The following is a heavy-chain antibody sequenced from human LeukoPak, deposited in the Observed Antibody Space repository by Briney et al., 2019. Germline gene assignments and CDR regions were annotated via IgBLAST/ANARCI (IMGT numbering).Heavy chain of an antibody. CDR3: ARGRSDFWSGYYPTFDP. V-gene: IGHV4-30-2*01. CDR1: GGSISSGGYS. CDR2: SYHSGST. D-gene: IGHD3-3*01. Sequence: PSETLSLTCAVSGGSISSGGYSGSWIRQPRGKGREWIVYSYHSGSTYYNPSLKSRFTISVDRSKTQFSLKLSSVTAADTAVYYCARGRSDFWSGYYPTFDPWGQGTLVTVSS. J-gene: IGHJ5*02.